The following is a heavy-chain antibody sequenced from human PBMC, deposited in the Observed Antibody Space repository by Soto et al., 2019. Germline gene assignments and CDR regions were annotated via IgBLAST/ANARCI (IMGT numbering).Heavy chain of an antibody. Sequence: QVQLVQSGAEEKKPGASVKVSCKASGYTVTSYAMHWVRQAPGQRLEWMGWINAGNGNTKYSQKFQGRVTITRDTSASTAYMELSSLRSEDTAVYYCARDPWNYVSGWFDPWGQGTLVTVSS. V-gene: IGHV1-3*05. CDR3: ARDPWNYVSGWFDP. D-gene: IGHD1-7*01. CDR1: GYTVTSYA. CDR2: INAGNGNT. J-gene: IGHJ5*02.